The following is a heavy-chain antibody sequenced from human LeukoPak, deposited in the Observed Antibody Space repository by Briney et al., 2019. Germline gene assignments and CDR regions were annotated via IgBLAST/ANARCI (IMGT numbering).Heavy chain of an antibody. CDR2: IYPGDSDT. CDR1: GYSFTSYW. J-gene: IGHJ4*02. CDR3: ARSTFGGSSSSDLGFGY. V-gene: IGHV5-51*01. Sequence: NPGESLKISCKGSGYSFTSYWIGWVRQMPGKGLEWMGIIYPGDSDTRYSPSFQGQVTISADKSISTAYLQWSSLKASDTAMYYCARSTFGGSSSSDLGFGYWGQGTLVTVSS. D-gene: IGHD6-6*01.